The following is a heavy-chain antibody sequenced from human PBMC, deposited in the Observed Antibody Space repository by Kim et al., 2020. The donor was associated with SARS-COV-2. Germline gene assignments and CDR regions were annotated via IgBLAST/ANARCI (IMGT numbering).Heavy chain of an antibody. CDR1: GFTFSNYA. CDR2: ISNSGDST. D-gene: IGHD3-16*01. V-gene: IGHV3-23*01. J-gene: IGHJ4*02. Sequence: GGSLRLSCVVSGFTFSNYAMTWVRQAPGKGLEWVSVISNSGDSTYYADSVKGRLTISRDNSKNTLYLQMNSLRAEDSAVYYCAKLLSAAAYYYFDYWGQG. CDR3: AKLLSAAAYYYFDY.